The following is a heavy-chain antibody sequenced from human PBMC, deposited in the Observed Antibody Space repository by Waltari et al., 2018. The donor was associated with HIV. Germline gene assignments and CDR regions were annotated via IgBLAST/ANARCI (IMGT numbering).Heavy chain of an antibody. D-gene: IGHD2-21*01. V-gene: IGHV3-48*04. CDR3: ARDKAVIQPDAFDI. J-gene: IGHJ3*02. Sequence: EVQLVESGGGLVQPGGSLRPSCAASGFTFSTYRMNWVRQAPGKGLEWVSYISSSSTTIYYADSVKGRFTISRDNAKNLLYLQMNSLRAEDTAVYYCARDKAVIQPDAFDIWGQGTMVTVSS. CDR1: GFTFSTYR. CDR2: ISSSSTTI.